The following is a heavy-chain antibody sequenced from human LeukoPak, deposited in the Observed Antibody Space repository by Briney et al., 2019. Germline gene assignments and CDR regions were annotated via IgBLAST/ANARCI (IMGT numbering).Heavy chain of an antibody. CDR1: GYTFTSYG. D-gene: IGHD3-3*01. Sequence: ASVKVSCKASGYTFTSYGISWVRQAPGQGLEWMGWISAYNGNTNYAQKLQGRVTMTTDTSTSTAYMELRSLRSDDTAVYYCARMDTRITIFGVVTLGFDYWGQGTLVTVSS. J-gene: IGHJ4*02. CDR3: ARMDTRITIFGVVTLGFDY. V-gene: IGHV1-18*01. CDR2: ISAYNGNT.